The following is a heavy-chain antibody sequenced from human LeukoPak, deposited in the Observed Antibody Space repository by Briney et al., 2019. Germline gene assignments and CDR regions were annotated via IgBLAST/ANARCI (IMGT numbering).Heavy chain of an antibody. V-gene: IGHV4-59*01. Sequence: SETLSLTCTVSGGSISSYYWSWIRQPPGKGLEWIGYIYYSGSTNYNPSLKSRVTISVDTSKNQFSLKLSSVTAADTAVYYCARDDDYSNYNWFDPWGQGTLVTVSS. CDR1: GGSISSYY. CDR2: IYYSGST. D-gene: IGHD4-11*01. J-gene: IGHJ5*02. CDR3: ARDDDYSNYNWFDP.